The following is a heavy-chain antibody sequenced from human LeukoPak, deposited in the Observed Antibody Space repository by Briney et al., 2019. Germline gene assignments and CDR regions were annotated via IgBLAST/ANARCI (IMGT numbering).Heavy chain of an antibody. V-gene: IGHV1-24*01. CDR3: ATAIGGATPYFDY. J-gene: IGHJ4*02. CDR2: FDPEDGET. D-gene: IGHD1-26*01. Sequence: GASVRVSCKVSGYTLTELSMHWVRQAPGKGLEWMGGFDPEDGETIYAQKFQGRVTMTEDTSTDTAYMELSSLRSEDTAVYYCATAIGGATPYFDYGAREPWSPSPQ. CDR1: GYTLTELS.